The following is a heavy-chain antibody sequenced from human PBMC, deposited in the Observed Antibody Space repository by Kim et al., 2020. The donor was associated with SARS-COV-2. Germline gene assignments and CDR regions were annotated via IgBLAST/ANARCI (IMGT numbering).Heavy chain of an antibody. CDR2: IYYSGST. CDR3: ARLRFLMGATDY. D-gene: IGHD3-10*01. J-gene: IGHJ4*02. CDR1: GGSISSSSYY. Sequence: SETLSLTCTVSGGSISSSSYYWGWIRQPPGKGLEWIGSIYYSGSTYYNPSLKSRVTISVDTSKNQFSLKLSSVTAADTAVYYCARLRFLMGATDYWGQGTLVTVSS. V-gene: IGHV4-39*01.